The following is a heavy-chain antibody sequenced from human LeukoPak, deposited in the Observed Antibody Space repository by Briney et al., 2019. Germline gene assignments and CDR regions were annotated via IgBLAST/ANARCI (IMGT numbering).Heavy chain of an antibody. V-gene: IGHV4-61*02. Sequence: SETLSLTCTVSGGSISSGSYYWTWIRQPAGKGLEWIGRIYTSGSTNYNPSLKSRVTISVDTSKTQFSLNLSSVTAADTAVYYCARRIQLWSGKGNWFDPWGQGTLVTVSS. CDR3: ARRIQLWSGKGNWFDP. CDR2: IYTSGST. J-gene: IGHJ5*02. CDR1: GGSISSGSYY. D-gene: IGHD5-18*01.